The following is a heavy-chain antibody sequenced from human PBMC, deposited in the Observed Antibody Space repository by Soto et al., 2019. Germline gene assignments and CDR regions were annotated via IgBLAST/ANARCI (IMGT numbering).Heavy chain of an antibody. Sequence: GLMRDCCAASGFTFSSYAMSWVHQAPGKGLEWVSAISGSGGSTYYADSVKGRFTISRDNSKNTLYLQMNSLRAEDTAVYYCAKARYVVDWFDPWGQGTLVTVSS. CDR1: GFTFSSYA. D-gene: IGHD2-15*01. CDR2: ISGSGGST. CDR3: AKARYVVDWFDP. V-gene: IGHV3-23*01. J-gene: IGHJ5*02.